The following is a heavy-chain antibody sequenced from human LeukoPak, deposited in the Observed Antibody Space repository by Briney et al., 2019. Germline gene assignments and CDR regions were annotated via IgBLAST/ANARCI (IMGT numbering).Heavy chain of an antibody. CDR1: GFTFSSYA. CDR2: ISGSGGST. CDR3: AKDLGRDYGDSYY. D-gene: IGHD4-17*01. V-gene: IGHV3-23*01. Sequence: GGSLRLSCAASGFTFSSYAKSWVRQAPGKGLEWVSAISGSGGSTYYADSVKGRFTISRDNAKNSLYLQMNSLRAEDTALYYCAKDLGRDYGDSYYWGQGTLVTVSS. J-gene: IGHJ4*02.